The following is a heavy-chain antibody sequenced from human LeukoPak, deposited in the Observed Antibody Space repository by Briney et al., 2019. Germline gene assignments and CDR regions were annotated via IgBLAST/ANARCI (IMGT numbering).Heavy chain of an antibody. D-gene: IGHD2-2*01. Sequence: ASVKVSCKTSGYTFTTYAIHWVRQAPGQRLEWMGLINADDGNTRYSQRFQGRVTITRDTSANTAYMELSSLRFEDTAGYYCARGIVVQPSANWFDPWGQGTPVTVSS. J-gene: IGHJ5*02. V-gene: IGHV1-3*01. CDR3: ARGIVVQPSANWFDP. CDR1: GYTFTTYA. CDR2: INADDGNT.